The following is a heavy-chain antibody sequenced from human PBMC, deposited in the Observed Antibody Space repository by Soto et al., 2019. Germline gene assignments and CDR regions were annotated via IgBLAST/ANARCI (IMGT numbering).Heavy chain of an antibody. D-gene: IGHD3-10*01. Sequence: QVQLVQSGAEVKKPGASVKVSCKASGYTFTNYALHWVRQAPGQRLEWMGWITAGNGNTKYSQKFQGRVTITRDTSASTAYMELSSLRSEDTAVYSCAKDRITMVRGVLMHYWGQGTLVTVSS. CDR3: AKDRITMVRGVLMHY. J-gene: IGHJ4*02. CDR1: GYTFTNYA. CDR2: ITAGNGNT. V-gene: IGHV1-3*01.